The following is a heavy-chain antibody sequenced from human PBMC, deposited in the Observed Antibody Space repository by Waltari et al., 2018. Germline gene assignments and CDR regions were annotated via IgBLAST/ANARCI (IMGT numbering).Heavy chain of an antibody. V-gene: IGHV1-3*01. J-gene: IGHJ5*02. CDR1: GYTFTSYA. D-gene: IGHD3-3*01. Sequence: QVQLVQSGAEVKKPGASVKVSCKASGYTFTSYAMHWVRQAPGQRLEWMGWINAGNGNTKYSQKFQGRVTITRDTSASTAYMELSSLRSEDTAVYYCARVSNYDFWSGTRGWFDPWGQGTLVTVSS. CDR2: INAGNGNT. CDR3: ARVSNYDFWSGTRGWFDP.